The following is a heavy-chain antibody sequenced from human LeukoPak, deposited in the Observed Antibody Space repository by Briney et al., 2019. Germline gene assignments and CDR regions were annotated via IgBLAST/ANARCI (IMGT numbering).Heavy chain of an antibody. CDR3: ARDLSSGWFDY. D-gene: IGHD6-19*01. CDR1: GFTFSSYG. CDR2: ISSSNSYI. Sequence: GGSLRLSCAAYGFTFSSYGMHWVRQAPGKGLEWVSSISSSNSYIYYADSVKGRFTISRDNAKNSLYLQMNSLRVEDTAVYYSARDLSSGWFDYWGQGTLVTVSS. J-gene: IGHJ4*02. V-gene: IGHV3-21*01.